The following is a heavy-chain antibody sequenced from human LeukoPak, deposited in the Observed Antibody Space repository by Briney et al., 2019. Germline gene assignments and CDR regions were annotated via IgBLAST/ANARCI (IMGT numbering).Heavy chain of an antibody. J-gene: IGHJ3*02. V-gene: IGHV4-38-2*02. CDR1: GYSITSGYD. CDR2: FYYTGST. Sequence: SETLSLTCTVSGYSITSGYDWGWIRQPPGKGLEWIGSFYYTGSTFYSPSLKSRVTISVDTSKNQFSLKLSSVTAADTAVYYCARRSGTYHAFDIWGQGTMVTVSS. D-gene: IGHD1-26*01. CDR3: ARRSGTYHAFDI.